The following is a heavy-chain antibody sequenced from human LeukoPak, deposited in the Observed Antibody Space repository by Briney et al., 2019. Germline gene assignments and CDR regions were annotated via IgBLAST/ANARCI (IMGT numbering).Heavy chain of an antibody. D-gene: IGHD3-10*01. CDR2: IYYSGST. Sequence: SETLSLTCTVSGGSISSYYWSWIRQPPGKGLEWIGYIYYSGSTNNNPSLKSRVTISVDTSKNQFSLKLSSVTAADTAVYYCARGITMVRGALDYWGQGTLVTVSS. V-gene: IGHV4-59*01. CDR1: GGSISSYY. J-gene: IGHJ4*02. CDR3: ARGITMVRGALDY.